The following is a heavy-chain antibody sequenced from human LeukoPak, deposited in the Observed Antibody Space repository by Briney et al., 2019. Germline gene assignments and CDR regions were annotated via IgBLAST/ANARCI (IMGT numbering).Heavy chain of an antibody. J-gene: IGHJ4*02. V-gene: IGHV4-34*01. CDR1: GGSFSGYY. CDR2: IYYTGNT. Sequence: SETLSLTCAVYGGSFSGYYWSWIRQPPGLGLEWIGSIYYTGNTYYNASLKSQVSISIDTSKNQFSLKLTSVTAADTAVYYCARQTGSGLFILPGGQGTLVTVSS. D-gene: IGHD3/OR15-3a*01. CDR3: ARQTGSGLFILP.